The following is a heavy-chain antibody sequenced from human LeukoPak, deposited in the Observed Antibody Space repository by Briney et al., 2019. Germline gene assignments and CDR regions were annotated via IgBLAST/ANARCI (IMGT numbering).Heavy chain of an antibody. V-gene: IGHV3-53*01. J-gene: IGHJ4*02. CDR2: IYSSGST. D-gene: IGHD6-13*01. Sequence: PGGSLRLSCAASGFTVSSNYMSWVRQAPGKGLEWVSVIYSSGSTYYADSVKGRFTISRDNSKNTLYLQMNSLRAEDTAVYYCARDRRQAGMGFDYWGQGTLVTVSS. CDR1: GFTVSSNY. CDR3: ARDRRQAGMGFDY.